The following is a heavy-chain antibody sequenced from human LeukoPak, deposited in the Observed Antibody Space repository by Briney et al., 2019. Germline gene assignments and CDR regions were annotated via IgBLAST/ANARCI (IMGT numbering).Heavy chain of an antibody. Sequence: GGSLRLSCIGSGFSFGDFYMSWIRQYPGEGLGWVSYITTSGTTMDYADSVKGRFTISRDNAKRSVYLQMNSLRVEDSAVYYCARRDHMDVWGEGTTVTVSS. J-gene: IGHJ6*03. V-gene: IGHV3-11*04. CDR3: ARRDHMDV. CDR2: ITTSGTTM. CDR1: GFSFGDFY.